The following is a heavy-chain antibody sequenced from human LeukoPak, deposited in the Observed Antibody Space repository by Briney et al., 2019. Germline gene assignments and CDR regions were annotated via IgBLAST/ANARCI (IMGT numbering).Heavy chain of an antibody. CDR3: ARKDTAMVAFDY. CDR2: IYPGDSDT. Sequence: GESLKISCKDSGYSFTTYWIAWVRQMPGKGLEWMGIIYPGDSDTRCSPSFQGQVTISADKSIGTAYLQWSSLKASDTAMYYCARKDTAMVAFDYWGQGTLVTVSS. V-gene: IGHV5-51*01. D-gene: IGHD5-18*01. CDR1: GYSFTTYW. J-gene: IGHJ4*02.